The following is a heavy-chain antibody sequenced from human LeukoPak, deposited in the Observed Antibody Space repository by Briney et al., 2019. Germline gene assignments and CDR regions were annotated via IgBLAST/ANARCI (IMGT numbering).Heavy chain of an antibody. V-gene: IGHV3-49*04. CDR3: ARSRDGYNFAFDY. CDR1: GFTFGDYA. J-gene: IGHJ4*02. D-gene: IGHD5-24*01. Sequence: GRSLRLSCTTSGFTFGDYALSWVRQAPGKGLEWVGFMRSGETPQYAASVSGRFIISRDDSNRVAHLQMSSLKTVDTALYYCARSRDGYNFAFDYWGRGTLVTVSS. CDR2: MRSGETP.